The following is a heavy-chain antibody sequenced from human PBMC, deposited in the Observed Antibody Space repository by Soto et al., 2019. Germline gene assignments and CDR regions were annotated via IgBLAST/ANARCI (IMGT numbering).Heavy chain of an antibody. CDR2: ISGSGGST. CDR1: GLTFRTYA. D-gene: IGHD2-15*01. CDR3: AKLTCSGGSCYFDY. V-gene: IGHV3-23*01. J-gene: IGHJ4*02. Sequence: EVQLLESGGGLVQPGGSLRLSCAAPGLTFRTYAMTWVRQAPGKGLEWVSIISGSGGSTYYADSVKGRFTVSRDNSKNTLDVQMNSLRGEEPAVYYCAKLTCSGGSCYFDYWGQGTLVTVSS.